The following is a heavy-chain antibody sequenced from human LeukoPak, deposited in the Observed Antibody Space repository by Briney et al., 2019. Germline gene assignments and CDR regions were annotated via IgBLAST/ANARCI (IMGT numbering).Heavy chain of an antibody. CDR1: GGSISCYY. CDR2: IYYSGST. V-gene: IGHV4-59*01. Sequence: SSETLSLTCTVSGGSISCYYWSWIRQPPGKGLERIGYIYYSGSTNYNPSLKSRVTISVDASKNQFSLKLSSVTAADTAVYYCARMATITGGIFDYWGQGTLVTVSS. CDR3: ARMATITGGIFDY. D-gene: IGHD5-24*01. J-gene: IGHJ4*02.